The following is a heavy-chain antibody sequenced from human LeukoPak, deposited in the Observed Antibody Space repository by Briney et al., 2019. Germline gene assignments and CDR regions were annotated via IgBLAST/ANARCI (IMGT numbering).Heavy chain of an antibody. V-gene: IGHV3-21*01. CDR2: ISSSSSYT. CDR3: ARLYGSGWYSFDY. J-gene: IGHJ4*02. Sequence: GGSLRLSCAASGFTFTTYSMNWVRQPQGQGLEWVSSISSSSSYTYYADSVKGRFTISRDNAKNSLFLQMNSLRAEDTAVYYCARLYGSGWYSFDYWGQGTLVTVSS. D-gene: IGHD6-19*01. CDR1: GFTFTTYS.